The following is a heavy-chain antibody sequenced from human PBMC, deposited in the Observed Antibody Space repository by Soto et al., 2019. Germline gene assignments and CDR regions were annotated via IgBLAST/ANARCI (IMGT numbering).Heavy chain of an antibody. Sequence: KTSETLSLTCAVYGGSFSGYYWSWIRQPPGKGLEWIGEINHSGSTNYNPSLKSRVTMSVDPSKNQFSLKLSSVTAVDTAVYYCARAGPLGNYRSLYFDYWGQGTLVTVSS. CDR3: ARAGPLGNYRSLYFDY. CDR2: INHSGST. D-gene: IGHD3-16*02. CDR1: GGSFSGYY. J-gene: IGHJ4*02. V-gene: IGHV4-34*01.